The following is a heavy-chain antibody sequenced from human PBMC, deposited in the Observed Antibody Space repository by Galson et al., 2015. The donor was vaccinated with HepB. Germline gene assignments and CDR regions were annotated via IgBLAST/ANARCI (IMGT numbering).Heavy chain of an antibody. D-gene: IGHD3-22*01. CDR1: GFTVSSNY. CDR3: AGGPRYYYYSSGPGYFDY. CDR2: IYSGTST. J-gene: IGHJ4*02. Sequence: SLRLSCAASGFTVSSNYMSWVRQAPGKGLEWVSIIYSGTSTYYADSVRGRFTISRHNFKNTLYLQMNSLRAEDTAVYYCAGGPRYYYYSSGPGYFDYWGQGTLATVSS. V-gene: IGHV3-53*04.